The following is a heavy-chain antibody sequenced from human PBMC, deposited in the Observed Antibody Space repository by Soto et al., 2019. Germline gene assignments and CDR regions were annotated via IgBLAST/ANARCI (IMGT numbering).Heavy chain of an antibody. CDR3: ARDEPYYYGMDV. CDR2: ISYDGSNK. V-gene: IGHV3-30-3*01. Sequence: PGGSLRLSCAASGFTFSSYAMHWVRQAPGKGLEWVAVISYDGSNKYYADSVKGRFTISRDNAKNTLYLQMNSLRAEDTAVYYCARDEPYYYGMDVWGKGTKVTVS. J-gene: IGHJ6*04. CDR1: GFTFSSYA.